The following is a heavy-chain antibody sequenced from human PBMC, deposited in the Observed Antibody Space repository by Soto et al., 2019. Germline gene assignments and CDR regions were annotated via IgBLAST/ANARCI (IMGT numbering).Heavy chain of an antibody. Sequence: QAGGSLRLSCAASGFTFSSYGMHWVRQAPGKGLEWVAVISYDGSNKYYADSVKGRFTISRDNSKNTLYLQMNSLRAEDTAVYYCAKELGLEFGEMGDYWGQGTLVTVSS. J-gene: IGHJ4*02. CDR2: ISYDGSNK. V-gene: IGHV3-30*18. D-gene: IGHD3-10*01. CDR3: AKELGLEFGEMGDY. CDR1: GFTFSSYG.